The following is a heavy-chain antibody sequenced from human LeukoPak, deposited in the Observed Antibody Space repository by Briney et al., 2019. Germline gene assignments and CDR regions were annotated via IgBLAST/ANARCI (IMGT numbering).Heavy chain of an antibody. V-gene: IGHV4-34*01. CDR1: GWSFSGYY. CDR2: INHSGST. J-gene: IGHJ4*02. CDR3: ARVRGKYYYGSGKLGFFDY. D-gene: IGHD3-10*01. Sequence: SETLSLTCAVYGWSFSGYYWSWIRQPPGRGLEWVGEINHSGSTDYNRSLKSRVTISVDTSKNQFSLKLSSVTAADTAVYYCARVRGKYYYGSGKLGFFDYWGQGTLVTVSS.